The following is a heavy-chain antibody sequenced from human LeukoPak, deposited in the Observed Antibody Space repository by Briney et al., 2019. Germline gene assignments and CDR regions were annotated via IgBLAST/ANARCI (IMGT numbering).Heavy chain of an antibody. J-gene: IGHJ6*02. Sequence: GGSLRLSCAASGFTFSSYDMHWVRQATGKGLEWVSAIGTAGDTYYPGSVKGRFTISRDNAKNTLYLQMNSLGVEDTAVYYCARDSFEAGIYYGMDVWGQGTTVTVSS. CDR2: IGTAGDT. CDR3: ARDSFEAGIYYGMDV. V-gene: IGHV3-13*04. D-gene: IGHD6-13*01. CDR1: GFTFSSYD.